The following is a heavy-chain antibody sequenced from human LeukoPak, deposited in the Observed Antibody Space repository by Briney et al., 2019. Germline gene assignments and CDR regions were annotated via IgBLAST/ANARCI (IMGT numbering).Heavy chain of an antibody. CDR2: IHTSGST. V-gene: IGHV4-4*07. D-gene: IGHD6-6*01. CDR1: GGSISSYY. Sequence: SETLSLTCTVSGGSISSYYWSWVRQPAGKGLEWIGRIHTSGSTDYNPSLESRVTMSVDTSKNQFSLKLSSVTAADTAVYYCAREGSMTTRPFVSIDYWGQGTLVTVSS. J-gene: IGHJ4*02. CDR3: AREGSMTTRPFVSIDY.